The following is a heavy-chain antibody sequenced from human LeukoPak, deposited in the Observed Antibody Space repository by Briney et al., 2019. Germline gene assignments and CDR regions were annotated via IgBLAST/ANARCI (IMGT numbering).Heavy chain of an antibody. CDR1: GGSISSYY. CDR3: AREGGHYYDSSGYWHYFDY. D-gene: IGHD3-22*01. Sequence: SETLSLTCTVSGGSISSYYWSWIRQPPGKGLEWIGYIYYSGSTNYTHSLKSRVTISVDTSKNQFSLKLSSVTAADTAVYYCAREGGHYYDSSGYWHYFDYWGQGTLVTVSS. CDR2: IYYSGST. J-gene: IGHJ4*02. V-gene: IGHV4-59*01.